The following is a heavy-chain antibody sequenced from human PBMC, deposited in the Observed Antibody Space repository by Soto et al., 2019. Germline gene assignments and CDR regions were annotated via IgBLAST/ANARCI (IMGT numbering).Heavy chain of an antibody. D-gene: IGHD1-26*01. CDR2: IRSKAYGGTT. J-gene: IGHJ6*02. Sequence: GGSLRLSCTASGFTFGDYAMSWFRQAPGKGLEWVGFIRSKAYGGTTEYAASMKGRFTISRDDSKSIAYLQMNSLKTEDTAVYYCTRDSGSYYQNYGMDVWGQGTTVTVSS. CDR3: TRDSGSYYQNYGMDV. V-gene: IGHV3-49*03. CDR1: GFTFGDYA.